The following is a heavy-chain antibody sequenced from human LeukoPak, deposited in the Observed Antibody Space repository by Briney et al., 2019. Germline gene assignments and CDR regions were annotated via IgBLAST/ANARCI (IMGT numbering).Heavy chain of an antibody. CDR2: IYSGGST. CDR1: GFTVSSNY. D-gene: IGHD3-22*01. V-gene: IGHV3-53*01. Sequence: GGSLRLSCAASGFTVSSNYMSWVRQAPGKGLEWVSVIYSGGSTYYADSVKGRFTISRDNSRNTLYLQMNSLRAEDTAVYYCAKGSYYDSSGSFYFDYWGQGTLVTVSS. J-gene: IGHJ4*02. CDR3: AKGSYYDSSGSFYFDY.